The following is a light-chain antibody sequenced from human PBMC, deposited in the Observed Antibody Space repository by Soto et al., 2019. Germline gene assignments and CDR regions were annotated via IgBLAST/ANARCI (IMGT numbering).Light chain of an antibody. V-gene: IGKV1-33*01. CDR2: EAS. Sequence: DIQMTQSPSSLSASVGDRVTITFQASQDIKNYLNWYQQKPGKAPKLLIYEASNLETGVPSRFSGSGSGRSFTFTISSLQTEDIATYYCQQCDDFITFGGGTRIEIK. CDR3: QQCDDFIT. J-gene: IGKJ4*01. CDR1: QDIKNY.